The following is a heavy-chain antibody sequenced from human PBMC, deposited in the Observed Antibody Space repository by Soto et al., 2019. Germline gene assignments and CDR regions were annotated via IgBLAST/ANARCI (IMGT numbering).Heavy chain of an antibody. D-gene: IGHD1-26*01. Sequence: QAQLVQSGAEVKKPGASLKVSGKAPGYTLTGYDINGVGQATGQGLEWMGWMNPNSGNTGYAQNFQGRVTMTRDNSITTAYMELTSLRDDDSAVYYCAGEKVGTTGIDFWGQGTLVTVSS. CDR2: MNPNSGNT. CDR3: AGEKVGTTGIDF. CDR1: GYTLTGYD. J-gene: IGHJ4*02. V-gene: IGHV1-8*01.